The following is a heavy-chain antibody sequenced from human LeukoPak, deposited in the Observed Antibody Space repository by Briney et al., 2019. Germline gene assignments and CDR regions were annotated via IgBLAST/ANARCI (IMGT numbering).Heavy chain of an antibody. D-gene: IGHD3-10*01. CDR2: VSSDGSIK. Sequence: GGSLRLFCAASGFTFSRYWMTWVRQAPGKGLEWVAVVSSDGSIKYFGPSVKGRFTISRDNSKDTLYLQMSGLRSEDTAVYYCAKDLIGGLPDYFDHWGQGTLVSVSS. V-gene: IGHV3-30*18. CDR1: GFTFSRYW. CDR3: AKDLIGGLPDYFDH. J-gene: IGHJ4*02.